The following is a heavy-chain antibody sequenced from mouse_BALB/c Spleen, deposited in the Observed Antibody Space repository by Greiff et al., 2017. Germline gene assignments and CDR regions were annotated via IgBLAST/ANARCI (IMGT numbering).Heavy chain of an antibody. J-gene: IGHJ1*01. CDR3: ARGGNYEYFDV. CDR1: GFTFSDYY. V-gene: IGHV5-4*02. D-gene: IGHD2-1*01. Sequence: EVKVVESGGGLVKPGGSLKLSCAASGFTFSDYYMYWVRQTPEKRLEWVATISDGGSYTYYPDSVKGRFTISRDNAKNNLYLQMSSLKSEDTAMYYCARGGNYEYFDVWGAGTTVTVSS. CDR2: ISDGGSYT.